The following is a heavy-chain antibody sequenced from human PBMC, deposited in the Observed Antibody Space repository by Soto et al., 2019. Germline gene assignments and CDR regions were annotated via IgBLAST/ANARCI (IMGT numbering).Heavy chain of an antibody. CDR1: GYTFTTYG. J-gene: IGHJ4*02. CDR2: ISTYNGNT. Sequence: QVQLVQSGAEVKKPGASVKFSCKASGYTFTTYGMSWVRQAPGQGLDWTGWISTYNGNTKYAERLQGRVTMTTDTTTSTAYMELRSLRSDDTAVYYCARGPTDYYDTSGDYFLDYWGQGTLVTVSS. CDR3: ARGPTDYYDTSGDYFLDY. V-gene: IGHV1-18*01. D-gene: IGHD3-22*01.